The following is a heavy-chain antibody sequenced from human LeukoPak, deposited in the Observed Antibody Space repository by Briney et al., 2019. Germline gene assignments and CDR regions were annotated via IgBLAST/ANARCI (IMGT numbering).Heavy chain of an antibody. CDR3: AKVLGRNYYDTSGPSDY. CDR2: ISSTSKYI. D-gene: IGHD3-22*01. Sequence: GGSLRLSCAPSGFTFSTYSMTWVRQAPGKGLDWVSSISSTSKYIYYSNSVKGRFTISRDNAKNTLYLQMNSLRAEDTAVYYCAKVLGRNYYDTSGPSDYWGQGTLVTVSS. CDR1: GFTFSTYS. J-gene: IGHJ4*02. V-gene: IGHV3-21*01.